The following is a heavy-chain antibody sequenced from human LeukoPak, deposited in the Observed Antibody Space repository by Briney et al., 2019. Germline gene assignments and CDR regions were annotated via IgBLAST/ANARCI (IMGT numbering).Heavy chain of an antibody. D-gene: IGHD5-12*01. CDR3: ARDRGYSGYDYDY. Sequence: SVKVSCKASGGTFSSYAISWVRQAPGQGLEWMGRIIPILGIANYAQKFQGRVTITADKSTSTAYMELSSLRSDDTAVYYCARDRGYSGYDYDYWGQGTLVTVSS. CDR1: GGTFSSYA. V-gene: IGHV1-69*04. J-gene: IGHJ4*02. CDR2: IIPILGIA.